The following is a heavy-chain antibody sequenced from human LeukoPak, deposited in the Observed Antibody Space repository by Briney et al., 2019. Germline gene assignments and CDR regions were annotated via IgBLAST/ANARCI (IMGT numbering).Heavy chain of an antibody. V-gene: IGHV3-7*01. D-gene: IGHD5-12*01. CDR1: GFAFSDYW. Sequence: GGSLRLSCAASGFAFSDYWMTWVRQAPGKGLEWVAHINQDGSKEHYMDSVKARFTISRDNAKNSLSLQMNSLRAEDTAVYYCVRDGGVSGYDLLDHWGRGTLVTVSS. CDR3: VRDGGVSGYDLLDH. J-gene: IGHJ5*02. CDR2: INQDGSKE.